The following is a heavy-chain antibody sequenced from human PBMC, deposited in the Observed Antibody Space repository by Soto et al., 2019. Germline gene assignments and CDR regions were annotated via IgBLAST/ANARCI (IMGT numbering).Heavy chain of an antibody. D-gene: IGHD1-20*01. CDR3: AKDVTGTTPY. CDR1: GFTFSSYS. V-gene: IGHV3-30*18. Sequence: PGGSLRLSCAASGFTFSSYSMHWVRQAPGKGLEWVAVISYDGRKKYYAESVKGRFTISRDNSKNTLYVQVNSLRAEDTAVYYCAKDVTGTTPYWGEGTLVTVS. J-gene: IGHJ4*02. CDR2: ISYDGRKK.